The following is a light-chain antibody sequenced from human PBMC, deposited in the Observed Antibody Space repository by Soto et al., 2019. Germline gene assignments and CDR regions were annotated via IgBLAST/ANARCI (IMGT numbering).Light chain of an antibody. CDR2: KAS. V-gene: IGKV1-5*03. J-gene: IGKJ4*01. CDR3: QQLRRYPST. Sequence: DIQMTQSPSTLSASVGDRVTITCRAAQSIDTWLAWYQQKPGKAPKVLIYKASSLQSGVPSRFSGSGSGTEFTLTISSLQPDDFATYYCQQLRRYPSTFGGGTKVDIK. CDR1: QSIDTW.